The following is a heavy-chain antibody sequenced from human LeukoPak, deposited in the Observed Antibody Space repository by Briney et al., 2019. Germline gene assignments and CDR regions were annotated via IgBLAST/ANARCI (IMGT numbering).Heavy chain of an antibody. CDR1: GFTFSSCD. CDR3: ARISTSGAFDY. V-gene: IGHV3-13*01. CDR2: IGTAGDT. J-gene: IGHJ4*02. D-gene: IGHD4/OR15-4a*01. Sequence: GGSLRLSCAASGFTFSSCDMHWVRQATGKGLEWVSAIGTAGDTYYPGSVKGRFTISRENAKNSLYLQMNSLRAGDTAVYYCARISTSGAFDYWGQGTLVTVSS.